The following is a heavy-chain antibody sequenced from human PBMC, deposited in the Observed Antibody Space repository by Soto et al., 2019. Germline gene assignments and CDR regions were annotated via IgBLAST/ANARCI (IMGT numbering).Heavy chain of an antibody. D-gene: IGHD2-15*01. V-gene: IGHV3-13*01. Sequence: EVQLVESGGGLVQPGGSLRLSCAASGFTFSTDDMHWVRQATGKGLEWVAAISTTGGTHYPDSVKGRFTISRDNAKNSLSLQMNSLRAGDTAVYYCARGRTRSSCYDYWGQGTLVTVSP. J-gene: IGHJ4*02. CDR2: ISTTGGT. CDR3: ARGRTRSSCYDY. CDR1: GFTFSTDD.